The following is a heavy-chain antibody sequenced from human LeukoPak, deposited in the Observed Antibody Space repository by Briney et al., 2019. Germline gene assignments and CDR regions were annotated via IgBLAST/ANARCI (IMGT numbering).Heavy chain of an antibody. Sequence: ASVKVSCKASGYTFTGYYMHWVQQAPGQGLEWMGWINPNSGGTNYAQKFQGRVTMTRDTSISTAYMELSRLRSDDTAVYYCARDQGPIAVAGTDYYYGMDVWGQGTTVTVSS. V-gene: IGHV1-2*02. CDR3: ARDQGPIAVAGTDYYYGMDV. CDR1: GYTFTGYY. D-gene: IGHD6-19*01. CDR2: INPNSGGT. J-gene: IGHJ6*02.